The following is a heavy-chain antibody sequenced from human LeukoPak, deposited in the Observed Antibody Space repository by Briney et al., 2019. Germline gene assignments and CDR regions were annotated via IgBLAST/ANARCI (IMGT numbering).Heavy chain of an antibody. CDR1: GYSFTNYW. D-gene: IGHD4-11*01. CDR2: IYPGDSDS. V-gene: IGHV5-51*01. CDR3: ARQGTTSEGIIVSNYFDY. J-gene: IGHJ4*02. Sequence: GESLKISCKASGYSFTNYWIGWVRQMPGKGLEYIGVIYPGDSDSRFSPSFQGQVTMSVDKSISTAYLQWNSLKASDTAIYYCARQGTTSEGIIVSNYFDYWGQGTLVTVSS.